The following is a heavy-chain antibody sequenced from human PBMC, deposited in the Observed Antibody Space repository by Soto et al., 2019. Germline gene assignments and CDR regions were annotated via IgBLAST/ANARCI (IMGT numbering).Heavy chain of an antibody. J-gene: IGHJ5*02. V-gene: IGHV1-69*06. Sequence: QVQLVQSGAEVKKPGSSVKVSCKASGGTFSSYAISWGRQAPGQGLEGLGGIIPIFGTANYAQKFQGRVTMNADKSTSTAYMELSSLRSVDTAVYYCASNADAYCGGDCYGGHWFDPWGQGTLVTVSS. CDR3: ASNADAYCGGDCYGGHWFDP. D-gene: IGHD2-21*02. CDR2: IIPIFGTA. CDR1: GGTFSSYA.